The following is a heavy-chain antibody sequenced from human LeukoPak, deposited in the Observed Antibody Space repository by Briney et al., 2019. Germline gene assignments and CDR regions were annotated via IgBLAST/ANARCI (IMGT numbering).Heavy chain of an antibody. J-gene: IGHJ3*02. CDR3: ARDRTRDYYDSSRSPYTCDI. CDR1: GDTFTSYG. D-gene: IGHD3-22*01. Sequence: ASVKVSCMASGDTFTSYGISWVRRAPGQGLEWMGWISAYNGNTNYAQKLQGRVTMTTDTSTSTAYMELRSLRSDDTAVYYCARDRTRDYYDSSRSPYTCDIWGQGTMVTVSS. V-gene: IGHV1-18*01. CDR2: ISAYNGNT.